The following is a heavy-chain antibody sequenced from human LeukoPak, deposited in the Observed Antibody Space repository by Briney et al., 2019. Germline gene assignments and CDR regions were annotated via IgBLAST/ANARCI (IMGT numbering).Heavy chain of an antibody. J-gene: IGHJ4*02. D-gene: IGHD3-22*01. CDR3: ARDSRHYYDSSGYYTR. CDR2: IDHSGST. Sequence: SETLSLTCAVYGGSFSGYYWSWIRQPPGKGLEWIGEIDHSGSTNYNPSLKSRVTMSVDTSKNQFSLKLSSVTAADTAVYYCARDSRHYYDSSGYYTRWGQGTLVTVSS. V-gene: IGHV4-34*01. CDR1: GGSFSGYY.